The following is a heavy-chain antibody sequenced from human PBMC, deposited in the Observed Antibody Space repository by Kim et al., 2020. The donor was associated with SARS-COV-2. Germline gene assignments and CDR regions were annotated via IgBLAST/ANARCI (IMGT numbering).Heavy chain of an antibody. J-gene: IGHJ5*02. D-gene: IGHD3-16*01. V-gene: IGHV1-3*01. CDR3: ASTLVTTTMMSWFDP. Sequence: QNFPGRVTITRDPSASTAYMELSSLRSEDTAVYYCASTLVTTTMMSWFDPWGQGTLVTVSS.